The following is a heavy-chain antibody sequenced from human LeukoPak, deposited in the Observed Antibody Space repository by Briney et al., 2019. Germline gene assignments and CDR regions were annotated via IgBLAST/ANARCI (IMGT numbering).Heavy chain of an antibody. CDR3: ARGGSGYDSFYYYGMDV. D-gene: IGHD5-12*01. CDR1: GGSISSYY. CDR2: INDSGST. V-gene: IGHV4-59*01. J-gene: IGHJ6*02. Sequence: SETLSLTCTVSGGSISSYYWSWIRQPSGKGLEWTGYINDSGSTNYIPSLKSRVTISVDTSKNQFSLKLSSVTAADTAVYYCARGGSGYDSFYYYGMDVWGQGNPGHRLL.